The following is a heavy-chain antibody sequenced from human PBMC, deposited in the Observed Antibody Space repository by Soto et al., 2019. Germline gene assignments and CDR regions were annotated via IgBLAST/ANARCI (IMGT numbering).Heavy chain of an antibody. CDR1: GFTFSSYA. J-gene: IGHJ4*02. D-gene: IGHD4-17*01. Sequence: GGSLRLSCAASGFTFSSYAMSWVRQAPGKGLEWVSAISGSGGSTYYADSVKGRFTISRDNSKNTLYLQMNSLRAEDTAVYYCAKRPSPDYGDYPNPRGYFDYWGQGTLVTVSS. V-gene: IGHV3-23*01. CDR2: ISGSGGST. CDR3: AKRPSPDYGDYPNPRGYFDY.